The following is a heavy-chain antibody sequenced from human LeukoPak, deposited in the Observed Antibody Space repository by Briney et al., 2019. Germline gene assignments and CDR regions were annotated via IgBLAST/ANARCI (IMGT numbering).Heavy chain of an antibody. V-gene: IGHV4-34*01. D-gene: IGHD3-10*01. J-gene: IGHJ4*02. CDR1: GFTFSNYW. CDR3: ARGRYYYGSGSYYIDY. Sequence: GSLRLSCATSGFTFSNYWMSWIRQPPGKGLEWIGEINHSGSTNYNPSLKSRVTISVDTSKNQFSLKLSSVTAADTAVYYCARGRYYYGSGSYYIDYWGQGTLVTVSS. CDR2: INHSGST.